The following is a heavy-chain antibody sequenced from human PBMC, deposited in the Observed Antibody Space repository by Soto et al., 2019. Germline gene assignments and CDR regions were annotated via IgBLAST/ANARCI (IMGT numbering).Heavy chain of an antibody. CDR2: IDPSGGST. Sequence: QVQLVQSGAEVKKPGASVKVSCKASGYTFTSYYMHWVRQAPGQGLEWMGIIDPSGGSTSYAQKFQGRVTRPRDTAMSTVYMELSSLGSEDTAVFYCARDQKGGMDVWGQGTTVTVAS. CDR1: GYTFTSYY. J-gene: IGHJ6*02. CDR3: ARDQKGGMDV. V-gene: IGHV1-46*01.